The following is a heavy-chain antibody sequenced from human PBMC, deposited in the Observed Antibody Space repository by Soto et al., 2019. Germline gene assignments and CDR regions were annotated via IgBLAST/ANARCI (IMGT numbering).Heavy chain of an antibody. CDR2: VYYSGST. CDR1: GGSISSSSYY. CDR3: ASFGLRYFDWLGDY. J-gene: IGHJ4*02. Sequence: QLQLQESGPGLVKPSETLSLTCTVSGGSISSSSYYWGWIRQPPGKGLEWIGSVYYSGSTYYNPSLKRRVTISVDTSKTQFSLKLSSVTAADTAVYYCASFGLRYFDWLGDYWGQGTLVTVSS. V-gene: IGHV4-39*01. D-gene: IGHD3-9*01.